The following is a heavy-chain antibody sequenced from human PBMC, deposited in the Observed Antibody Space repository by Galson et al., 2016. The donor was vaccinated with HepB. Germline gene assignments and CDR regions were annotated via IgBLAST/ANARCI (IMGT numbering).Heavy chain of an antibody. CDR2: VSAYSGNT. D-gene: IGHD3-10*01. CDR1: GYTFTSYA. V-gene: IGHV1-18*01. Sequence: SVKVSCKASGYTFTSYAISWVRQAPGQGLEWVGWVSAYSGNTNYAQKVQDRVTMTTDTSTSTAYMEQRSLRSDDTAVYYCAGEVWRNCYGSGSYYEIDYWGQGTLVTVSS. CDR3: AGEVWRNCYGSGSYYEIDY. J-gene: IGHJ4*02.